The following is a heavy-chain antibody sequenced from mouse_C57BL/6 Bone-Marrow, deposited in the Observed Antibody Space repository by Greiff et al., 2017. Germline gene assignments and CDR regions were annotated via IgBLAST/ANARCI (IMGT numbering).Heavy chain of an antibody. CDR2: INPSNGGT. V-gene: IGHV1-53*01. CDR3: AREDGYYEGVDWYFDV. D-gene: IGHD2-3*01. CDR1: GYTFTSYW. Sequence: QVQLQQPGTELVKPGASVKLSCKASGYTFTSYWMHWVKQRPGQGLEWIGNINPSNGGTNYNEKFKSKATLTVDKSSSTAYMQLSSLTSEDSAVYYCAREDGYYEGVDWYFDVWGTRTTVTVSS. J-gene: IGHJ1*03.